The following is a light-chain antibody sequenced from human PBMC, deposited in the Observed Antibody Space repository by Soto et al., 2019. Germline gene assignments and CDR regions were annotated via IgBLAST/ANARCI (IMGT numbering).Light chain of an antibody. Sequence: IVFTQAPRTLSLTPGERAILSCRASQSVSSSYLAWYRQKPGQAPSLLIYGASSRATGIPDRFSGSGSGTDFTLTISRLEPEDFAVYYCQQYGSSPRTFGQGTKVDI. J-gene: IGKJ1*01. CDR1: QSVSSSY. V-gene: IGKV3-20*01. CDR2: GAS. CDR3: QQYGSSPRT.